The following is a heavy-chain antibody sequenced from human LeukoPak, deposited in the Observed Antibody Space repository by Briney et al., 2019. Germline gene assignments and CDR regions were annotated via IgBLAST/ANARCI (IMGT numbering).Heavy chain of an antibody. CDR1: GFTVSYNY. J-gene: IGHJ4*02. D-gene: IGHD6-19*01. CDR2: VYSGGST. V-gene: IGHV3-53*05. CDR3: AKDQREGVAVAGSPPEFDY. Sequence: GGSLRLSCAASGFTVSYNYMNWVRQAPGTGLEWVSVVYSGGSTYYADSVKGRFTISRDNSKNTLYLQMNSLRAEDTAVYYCAKDQREGVAVAGSPPEFDYWGQGTLVTVSS.